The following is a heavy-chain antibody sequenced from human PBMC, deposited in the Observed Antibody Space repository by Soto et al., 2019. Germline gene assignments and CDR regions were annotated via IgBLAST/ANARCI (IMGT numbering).Heavy chain of an antibody. CDR1: GGTFSSYT. CDR3: ARGNQRWLQLWYFDL. J-gene: IGHJ2*01. CDR2: IIPIFGTA. Sequence: QVQLVQSGAEVKKPGSSVTVSCKASGGTFSSYTISWVRQAPGQGLEWMGGIIPIFGTANYAQKFQGRVTITADEFTSTAYMGLSSLRSEDTAVYYCARGNQRWLQLWYFDLWGRGTLVTVSS. D-gene: IGHD5-12*01. V-gene: IGHV1-69*12.